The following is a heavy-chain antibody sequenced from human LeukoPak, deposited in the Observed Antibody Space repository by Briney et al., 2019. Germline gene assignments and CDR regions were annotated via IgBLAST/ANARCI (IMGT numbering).Heavy chain of an antibody. V-gene: IGHV3-53*01. CDR1: GFTVSTNY. J-gene: IGHJ4*02. CDR3: ARLLWFGELSFDY. CDR2: IYSGGST. Sequence: GGSLRLSCAASGFTVSTNYMSWVRQAPGKGLEWVSIIYSGGSTYYADSVKGRFTISRDNSKNTLYLQMNSLRAEDTAVYYCARLLWFGELSFDYWGQGTLVTVSS. D-gene: IGHD3-10*01.